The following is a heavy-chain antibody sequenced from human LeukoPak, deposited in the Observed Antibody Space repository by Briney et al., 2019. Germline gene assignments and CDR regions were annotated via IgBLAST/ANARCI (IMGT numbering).Heavy chain of an antibody. J-gene: IGHJ4*02. CDR3: AKDWPVSGDHYSPFDY. CDR2: ISRSGGNT. Sequence: GGSLRLSCAASGFTFSSHAMSWVRQAPGKGLEWVAAISRSGGNTYCGDSVKGRFAISRDSSKNTLHLQMDSLRAEDTAVYYCAKDWPVSGDHYSPFDYWGQGTLVTVSS. D-gene: IGHD4-11*01. V-gene: IGHV3-23*01. CDR1: GFTFSSHA.